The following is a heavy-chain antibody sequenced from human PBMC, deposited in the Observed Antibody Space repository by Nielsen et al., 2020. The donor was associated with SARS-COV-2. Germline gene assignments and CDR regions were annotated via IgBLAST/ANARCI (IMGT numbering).Heavy chain of an antibody. D-gene: IGHD3-10*01. CDR2: ISWNSGSI. J-gene: IGHJ6*02. CDR1: GFTSDDYA. V-gene: IGHV3-9*02. CDR3: ANLESGYYYGMDV. Sequence: GGSLRLSCEASGFTSDDYAMHWVRQAQGKGLEWVSGISWNSGSIGYADSVKGRFTISRDNAKNSLYLQMNSLRAEDTALYYCANLESGYYYGMDVWGQGTTVTVSS.